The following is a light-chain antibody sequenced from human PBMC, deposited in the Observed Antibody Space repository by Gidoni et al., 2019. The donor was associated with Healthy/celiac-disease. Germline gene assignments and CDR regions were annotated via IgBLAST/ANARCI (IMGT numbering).Light chain of an antibody. V-gene: IGKV3-11*01. CDR1: QSVSSY. J-gene: IGKJ4*01. CDR3: QQRSNWPPLT. CDR2: DAS. Sequence: DIVLTQSPATLSLSPGERATLSCRASQSVSSYLAWYQQKPGQAPRLLIYDASNRATGIPARFSGSWSGTDFTLTISSLEPEDFAVYYCQQRSNWPPLTFGGXTKVEIK.